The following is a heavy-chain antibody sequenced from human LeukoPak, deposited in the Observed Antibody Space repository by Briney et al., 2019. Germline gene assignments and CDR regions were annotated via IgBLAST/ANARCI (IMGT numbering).Heavy chain of an antibody. Sequence: PSQTLSLTCTVSGGSISSGDYYWSWIRQPPGKGLDWIGYIYYSGSTYYNPSPKSRLPIPVDTSKNQFSLKLSSVTAADTAVYYCARGHIVVVTAQLNWFDPWGQGTLVTVSS. D-gene: IGHD2-21*02. J-gene: IGHJ5*02. V-gene: IGHV4-30-4*01. CDR3: ARGHIVVVTAQLNWFDP. CDR2: IYYSGST. CDR1: GGSISSGDYY.